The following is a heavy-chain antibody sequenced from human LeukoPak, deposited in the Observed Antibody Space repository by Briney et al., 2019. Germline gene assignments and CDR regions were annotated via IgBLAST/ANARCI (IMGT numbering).Heavy chain of an antibody. CDR2: INPSGGTT. V-gene: IGHV1-46*01. D-gene: IGHD4-17*01. J-gene: IGHJ6*02. Sequence: GASVTASCKASGYIFTSYDINWVRQATGQGLEWMGIINPSGGTTDYAQKFQGRISMTRDTSTSTVYMEVSSLRSDDTAVYYCARDFQPTSVTRSYHYYYYGMDVWGEGTTVTVSS. CDR3: ARDFQPTSVTRSYHYYYYGMDV. CDR1: GYIFTSYD.